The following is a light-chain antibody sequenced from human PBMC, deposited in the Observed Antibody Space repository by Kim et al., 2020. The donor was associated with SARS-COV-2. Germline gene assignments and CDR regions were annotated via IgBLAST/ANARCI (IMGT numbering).Light chain of an antibody. CDR1: SLRSYY. V-gene: IGLV3-19*01. J-gene: IGLJ3*02. CDR2: GKN. CDR3: NSRDSSGNHLV. Sequence: SSALTQDPAVSVALGQTVRITCQGDSLRSYYASWYQQKPGQAPVLVIYGKNNRPSGIPDRFSGFSPGNTASLTITGAQAEDEADYYCNSRDSSGNHLVFG.